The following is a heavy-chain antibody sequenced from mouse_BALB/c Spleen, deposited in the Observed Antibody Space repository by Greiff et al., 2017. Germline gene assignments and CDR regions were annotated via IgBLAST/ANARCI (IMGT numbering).Heavy chain of an antibody. J-gene: IGHJ2*01. V-gene: IGHV5-9-4*01. CDR2: ISSGGSYT. D-gene: IGHD2-2*01. CDR1: GFTFSSYA. CDR3: ARKGGYDVGYYFDY. Sequence: EVKLMESGGGLVKPGGSLKLSCAASGFTFSSYAMSWVRQSPEKRLEWVAEISSGGSYTYYPDTVTGRFTISRDNAKNTLYLEMSSLRSEDTAMYYCARKGGYDVGYYFDYWGQGTTLTVSS.